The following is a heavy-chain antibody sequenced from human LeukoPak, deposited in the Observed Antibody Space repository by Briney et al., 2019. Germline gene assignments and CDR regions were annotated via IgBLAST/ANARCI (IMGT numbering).Heavy chain of an antibody. CDR2: ICTSGNTI. CDR1: GFTFSGYI. CDR3: ARDQWLDY. D-gene: IGHD6-19*01. V-gene: IGHV3-48*01. Sequence: GGSLRLSCAASGFTFSGYIMNWVRQAPGKGLEWVSFICTSGNTIYYADSVKGRFTLSRDNAKNSLYLQMNSLRAEDTAVYYCARDQWLDYWGQGTLVTVSS. J-gene: IGHJ4*02.